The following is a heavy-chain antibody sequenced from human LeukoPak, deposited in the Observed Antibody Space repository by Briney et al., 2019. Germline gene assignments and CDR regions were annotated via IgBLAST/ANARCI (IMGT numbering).Heavy chain of an antibody. V-gene: IGHV3-53*01. CDR2: IYSGGST. Sequence: PGGSLRLSCAASGFTVSNNYMTWVRQAPGKGLEWVSLIYSGGSTYYADSVKGRFTISRDNSKNTLYLQMNSLRAEDTAVYYCAKDVFPQSSPFDYWGQGTLVTVSS. CDR3: AKDVFPQSSPFDY. D-gene: IGHD1-26*01. CDR1: GFTVSNNY. J-gene: IGHJ4*02.